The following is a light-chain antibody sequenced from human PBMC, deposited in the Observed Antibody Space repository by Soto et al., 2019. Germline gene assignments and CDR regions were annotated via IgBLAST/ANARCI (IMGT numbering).Light chain of an antibody. CDR3: QSYDSSLSGYV. J-gene: IGLJ1*01. CDR1: SSNIGAGYD. Sequence: QSVLTQPPSVSGAPGQRVTMSCTGSSSNIGAGYDVHWYQQLPGTAPKLLISGNTNRPSGVPDRFSGSKSGTSASLAITGLQAEDEADYYCQSYDSSLSGYVFGTGTKVNVL. V-gene: IGLV1-40*01. CDR2: GNT.